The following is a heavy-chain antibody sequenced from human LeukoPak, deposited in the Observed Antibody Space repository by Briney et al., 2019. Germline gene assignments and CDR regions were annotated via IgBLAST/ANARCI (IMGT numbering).Heavy chain of an antibody. CDR1: GGSISSGDYY. Sequence: SETLSLTCTVSGGSISSGDYYWSWIRQPPAKGLEWIAYMYYSGSTYYNPSLKSRVTMSADTSKNQFSLKLSSVTAADTAVYYCARPYYYDSRIDPWGQGTLVTVSS. V-gene: IGHV4-30-4*01. J-gene: IGHJ5*02. CDR2: MYYSGST. D-gene: IGHD3-22*01. CDR3: ARPYYYDSRIDP.